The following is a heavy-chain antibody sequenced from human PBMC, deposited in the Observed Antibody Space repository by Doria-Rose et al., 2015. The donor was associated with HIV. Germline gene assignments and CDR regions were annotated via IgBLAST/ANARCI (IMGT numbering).Heavy chain of an antibody. D-gene: IGHD5-12*01. Sequence: QVQLVQSGGGLVKPGGSLRLSCIASGFSFNDYYMTWIRQAPGKGLEWVSYISATGRTIYYADSVRGRFTISRDNAKNTLYLEMNSLRAEDSAVYYCARDPENWLQFYYFDYWGQGALVTVPS. CDR2: ISATGRTI. CDR1: GFSFNDYY. J-gene: IGHJ4*02. V-gene: IGHV3-11*01. CDR3: ARDPENWLQFYYFDY.